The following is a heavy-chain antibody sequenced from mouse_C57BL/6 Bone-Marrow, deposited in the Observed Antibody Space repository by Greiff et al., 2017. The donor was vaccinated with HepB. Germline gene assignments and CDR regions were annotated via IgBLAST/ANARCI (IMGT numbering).Heavy chain of an antibody. J-gene: IGHJ2*01. Sequence: HLQHSFSYLFMPFSSVKFSCTASGFNIKDDYMHWVKQRPEQGLEWIGWIDPENGDTEYASKFQGKATITADTSSNTAYLQLSSLTSEDTAVYYCTTSFDYWGQGTTLTVSS. CDR2: IDPENGDT. V-gene: IGHV14-4*01. CDR1: GFNIKDDY. CDR3: TTSFDY.